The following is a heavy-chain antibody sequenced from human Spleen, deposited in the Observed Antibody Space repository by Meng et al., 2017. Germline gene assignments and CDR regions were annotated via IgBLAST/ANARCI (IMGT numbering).Heavy chain of an antibody. J-gene: IGHJ4*02. Sequence: QLQIQESGPGLVKPSETLSLTCTVSGDSISSNTHYWGWIRQAPEKGLEWIGSINYSGSSTDYNPSLKSRVTISVDTSKNQFSLKVSSVTAADTAVYFCARGDLLAQPFDYWGQGTLVTVSS. CDR1: GDSISSNTHY. D-gene: IGHD6-13*01. CDR2: INYSGSST. CDR3: ARGDLLAQPFDY. V-gene: IGHV4-39*07.